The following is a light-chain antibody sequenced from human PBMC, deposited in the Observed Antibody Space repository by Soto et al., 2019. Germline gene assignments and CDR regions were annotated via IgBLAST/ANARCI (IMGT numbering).Light chain of an antibody. CDR2: DVS. CDR3: CSYATGSIYV. CDR1: SSDVGGRDW. Sequence: QSVLTQPASVSGSPGETITISGTGTSSDVGGRDWVSWYQQHPGKAPKLMIYDVSHRPSGISDRFSGSKFGNTASLTISGLQADHEADYFCCSYATGSIYVFGTGTKLTVL. V-gene: IGLV2-14*03. J-gene: IGLJ1*01.